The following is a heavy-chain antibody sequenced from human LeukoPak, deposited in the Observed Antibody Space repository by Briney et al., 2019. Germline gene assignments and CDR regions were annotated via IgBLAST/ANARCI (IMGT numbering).Heavy chain of an antibody. CDR1: GFTFSSYG. D-gene: IGHD2-15*01. CDR3: AKVPRYCSGGSCFDY. Sequence: GGSLRLSCPASGFTFSSYGMHWVRQAPGKGLEWVAVISYDGSNKYYADSVKGRFTISRDNSKNTLYLQMNSLRAEDTAVYYCAKVPRYCSGGSCFDYWGQGTLVTVSS. J-gene: IGHJ4*02. CDR2: ISYDGSNK. V-gene: IGHV3-30*18.